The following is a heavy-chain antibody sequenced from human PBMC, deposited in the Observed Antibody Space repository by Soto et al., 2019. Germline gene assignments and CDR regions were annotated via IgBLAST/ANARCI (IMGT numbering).Heavy chain of an antibody. CDR1: GFTFSSYG. J-gene: IGHJ4*02. D-gene: IGHD3-22*01. V-gene: IGHV3-33*01. CDR2: IWYDGSNK. Sequence: GGSLRLSCAASGFTFSSYGMHWVRQAPGKGLEWVAVIWYDGSNKYYADSVKGRFTISRDNSKNTLYLQMNSLRAEDTAVYYCARDEGSPMYYYDSSGYYPLAYWGQGTLVTVSS. CDR3: ARDEGSPMYYYDSSGYYPLAY.